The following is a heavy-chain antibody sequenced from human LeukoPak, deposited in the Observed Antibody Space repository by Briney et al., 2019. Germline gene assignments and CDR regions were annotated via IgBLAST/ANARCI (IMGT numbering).Heavy chain of an antibody. V-gene: IGHV3-21*01. CDR2: ISTSSSYI. CDR1: GFTFSTYS. Sequence: GGSLRLSCAASGFTFSTYSMNWVRQAPGKGLEWVSSISTSSSYIYYADSVKGRFTISRDNAKNSLYLQMNSLRAGATAGYYCARDYEGDYWGQGTLVTVSS. D-gene: IGHD5-12*01. CDR3: ARDYEGDY. J-gene: IGHJ4*02.